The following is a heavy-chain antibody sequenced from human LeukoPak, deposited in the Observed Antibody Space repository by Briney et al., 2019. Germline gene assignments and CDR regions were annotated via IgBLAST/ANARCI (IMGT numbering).Heavy chain of an antibody. V-gene: IGHV1-2*06. Sequence: ASVKVSCKASGYTFTDYYIHWVRQAPGQGLEWMGRINPYSGGTNYAQKFQGRVTMTRDTSITTAYMEVSRLRSDDTAVYYWARIYRKNGYNYVDYWGQGTLVTVSS. D-gene: IGHD5-24*01. J-gene: IGHJ4*02. CDR2: INPYSGGT. CDR1: GYTFTDYY. CDR3: ARIYRKNGYNYVDY.